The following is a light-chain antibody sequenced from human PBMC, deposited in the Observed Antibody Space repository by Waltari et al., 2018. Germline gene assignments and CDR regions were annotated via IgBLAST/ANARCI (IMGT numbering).Light chain of an antibody. V-gene: IGKV1-9*01. CDR2: AAS. CDR3: QQLNVYPLT. CDR1: QDISSY. Sequence: DIQLTQSPSFLSASVGDSVTISCRAGQDISSYLAWYQQKPGEAPKLLIYAASTLQSGVPSRFSGSGSGTEFTLTISSLQPEDFAAYYCQQLNVYPLTFGGGSKVEIK. J-gene: IGKJ4*01.